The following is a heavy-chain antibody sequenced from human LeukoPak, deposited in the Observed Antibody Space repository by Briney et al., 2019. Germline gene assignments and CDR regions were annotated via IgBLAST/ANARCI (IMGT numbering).Heavy chain of an antibody. Sequence: ASVKASCKASGYTFTSYAMNWVRQAPGQGLEWMGWFNTNTGNPTYAQGFTGRFVFSLDTSVSTAYLQISSLKAEDTAVYYCARELGGSGWYIFAFDIWGQGTMVTVSS. CDR2: FNTNTGNP. CDR3: ARELGGSGWYIFAFDI. CDR1: GYTFTSYA. V-gene: IGHV7-4-1*02. D-gene: IGHD6-19*01. J-gene: IGHJ3*02.